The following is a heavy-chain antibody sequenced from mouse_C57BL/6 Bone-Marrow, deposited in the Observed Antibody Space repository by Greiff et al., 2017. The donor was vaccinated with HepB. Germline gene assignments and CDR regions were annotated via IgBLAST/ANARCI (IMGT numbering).Heavy chain of an antibody. CDR1: GYAFSSYW. J-gene: IGHJ3*01. V-gene: IGHV1-80*01. CDR3: ASLVDSYSNYHPPPWFAY. Sequence: VQLQQSGAELVKPGASVKISCKASGYAFSSYWMNWVKQRPGKGLEWIGQIYPGDGDTNYNGKFKGKATLTADKSSSTAYMQLSSLTSEDSAVYFCASLVDSYSNYHPPPWFAYWGQGTLVTVSA. D-gene: IGHD2-5*01. CDR2: IYPGDGDT.